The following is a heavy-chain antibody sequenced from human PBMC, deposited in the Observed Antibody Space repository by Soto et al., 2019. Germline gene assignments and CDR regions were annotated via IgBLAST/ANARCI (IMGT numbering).Heavy chain of an antibody. Sequence: EVQLLESGGGLVQPGGSLRLSCAASGFTFSSYAMSWVRQAPGKGLEWVSAISGSGGSTYYADSVKGRFTISRDNSKNTLYLQMNSLRAEDTAVYYCAKETVSSSVYSYGLFDYWGQGTLVTVSS. V-gene: IGHV3-23*01. D-gene: IGHD5-18*01. J-gene: IGHJ4*02. CDR3: AKETVSSSVYSYGLFDY. CDR1: GFTFSSYA. CDR2: ISGSGGST.